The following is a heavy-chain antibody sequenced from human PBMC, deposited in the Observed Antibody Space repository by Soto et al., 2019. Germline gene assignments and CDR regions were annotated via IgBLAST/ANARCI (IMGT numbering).Heavy chain of an antibody. D-gene: IGHD6-13*01. CDR1: GFTFSSYG. J-gene: IGHJ4*02. CDR3: ARGGWGSSWYGYYFDY. V-gene: IGHV3-33*01. Sequence: PGGSLRLSCAASGFTFSSYGMHWVRQAPGKGLEWVAVIWYDGSNKYYADSVKGRFTISRDNSKNTLYLQMNSLRAEDTAVYYCARGGWGSSWYGYYFDYWGQGTLVTVSS. CDR2: IWYDGSNK.